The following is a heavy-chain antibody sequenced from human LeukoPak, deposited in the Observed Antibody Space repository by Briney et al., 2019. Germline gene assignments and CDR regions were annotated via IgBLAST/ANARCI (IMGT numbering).Heavy chain of an antibody. V-gene: IGHV3-30-3*01. CDR1: GFTFSSYA. J-gene: IGHJ4*02. D-gene: IGHD5-12*01. CDR3: ARDGYDGDLDY. Sequence: PGGSLRLSCAASGFTFSSYAMHWVRQAPGKGLEWVAVISYDGSNKYYADSVKGRFTISRDNSKNTLYLQMNSLRAEDTAVYYCARDGYDGDLDYWGQGTLVTVSS. CDR2: ISYDGSNK.